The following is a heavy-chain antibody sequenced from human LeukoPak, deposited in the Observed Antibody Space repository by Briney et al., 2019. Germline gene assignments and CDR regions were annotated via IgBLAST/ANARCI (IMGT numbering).Heavy chain of an antibody. CDR1: GFTFSDYT. J-gene: IGHJ4*02. CDR3: ARAMIVVANLWGVYDY. D-gene: IGHD3-22*01. CDR2: LIGSGGTT. V-gene: IGHV3-23*01. Sequence: GGSLRLSCAASGFTFSDYTINGVRPAPGKGLEWVSGLIGSGGTTYYADSVKGRFTISRDNSKHTLYLQMDSLRGEDPAVDFCARAMIVVANLWGVYDYWGQGTLVPVSS.